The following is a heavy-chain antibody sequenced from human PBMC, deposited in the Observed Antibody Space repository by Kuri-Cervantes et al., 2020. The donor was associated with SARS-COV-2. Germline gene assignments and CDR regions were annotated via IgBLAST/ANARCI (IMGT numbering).Heavy chain of an antibody. D-gene: IGHD3-16*02. CDR3: ARGPGLYSRKAYGMDV. V-gene: IGHV4-34*01. J-gene: IGHJ6*02. Sequence: SQTLSLTCAVYGGSFSGYYWSWIRQPPGKGLEWIGEINHSGSTNYNPSLKSRVTISVDTSKNQFSLKLGSVTAADTAVYYCARGPGLYSRKAYGMDVWGQGTTGTVSS. CDR2: INHSGST. CDR1: GGSFSGYY.